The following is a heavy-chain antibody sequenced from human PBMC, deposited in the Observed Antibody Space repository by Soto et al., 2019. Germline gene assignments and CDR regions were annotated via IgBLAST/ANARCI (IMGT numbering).Heavy chain of an antibody. CDR3: ARGAKNIYAMDV. CDR2: IKFDGSST. Sequence: PGGSLRLSCAASGFAFSTYWMHWVRQAPGKGLLWVARIKFDGSSTYSADSVKGRFTISRDDAKNTLYLQMNGLRVDGTAVYYCARGAKNIYAMDVWGQGTTVTVSS. CDR1: GFAFSTYW. V-gene: IGHV3-74*01. J-gene: IGHJ6*02.